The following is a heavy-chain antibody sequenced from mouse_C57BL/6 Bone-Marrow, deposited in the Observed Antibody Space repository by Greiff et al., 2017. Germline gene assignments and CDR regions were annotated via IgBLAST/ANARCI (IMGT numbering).Heavy chain of an antibody. CDR3: ARSSGCFDV. Sequence: QVQLQQSGAELVRPGTSVKVSCKASGYAFTNYLIEWVKQRPGQGLEWIGVINPGSGGTNYNEKFKGKATLTADKSSSTAYMQLSSLTSEDSAVYVWARSSGCFDVWGRGTTVTVSS. J-gene: IGHJ1*03. CDR2: INPGSGGT. V-gene: IGHV1-54*01. CDR1: GYAFTNYL.